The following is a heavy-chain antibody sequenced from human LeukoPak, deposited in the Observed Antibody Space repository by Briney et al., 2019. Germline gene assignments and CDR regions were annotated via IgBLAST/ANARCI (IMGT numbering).Heavy chain of an antibody. CDR2: INSDGYST. CDR3: AREARLVPSAHDAFDI. D-gene: IGHD6-19*01. V-gene: IGHV3-74*01. Sequence: GGSLRLSCAASGFTLGSYWMHWVRQAPGKGLVWVSRINSDGYSTSYADSVKGRFTISRDNAKNTLYLQMNSLRAEDTAVYYCAREARLVPSAHDAFDIWGQGTMVTVSS. CDR1: GFTLGSYW. J-gene: IGHJ3*02.